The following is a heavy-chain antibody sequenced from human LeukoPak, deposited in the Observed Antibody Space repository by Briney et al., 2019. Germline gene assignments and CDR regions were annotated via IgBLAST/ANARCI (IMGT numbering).Heavy chain of an antibody. J-gene: IGHJ4*02. CDR1: DYSISSGYD. V-gene: IGHV4-38-2*02. Sequence: SETLSLTCTVSDYSISSGYDWGWIRQPPGKGLEWIGEIYHSGSTNYNPSLKSRVTISVDKSKNQFSLKLSSVTAADTAVYYCARSPGIAVAGGDYWGQGTLVTVSS. D-gene: IGHD6-19*01. CDR2: IYHSGST. CDR3: ARSPGIAVAGGDY.